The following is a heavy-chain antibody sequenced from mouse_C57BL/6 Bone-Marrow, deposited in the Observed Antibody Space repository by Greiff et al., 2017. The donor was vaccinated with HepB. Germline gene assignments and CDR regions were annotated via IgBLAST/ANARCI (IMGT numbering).Heavy chain of an antibody. CDR3: ARPRNWVHWYFDV. Sequence: EVMLVESGGGLVQPGGSLKLSCAASGFTFSDYYMYWVRQTPEKRLEWVAYISNGGGSTYYPDTVKGRFTISRDNAKNTLYLQMSRLKSEDTAMYYCARPRNWVHWYFDVWGTGTTVTVSS. CDR2: ISNGGGST. CDR1: GFTFSDYY. D-gene: IGHD4-1*01. J-gene: IGHJ1*03. V-gene: IGHV5-12*01.